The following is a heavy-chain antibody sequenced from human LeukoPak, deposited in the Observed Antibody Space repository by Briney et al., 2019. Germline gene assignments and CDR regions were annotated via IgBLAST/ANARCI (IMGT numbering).Heavy chain of an antibody. CDR2: IKQDGSEK. D-gene: IGHD5/OR15-5a*01. J-gene: IGHJ6*02. Sequence: GGSLRLSCAASGFTFSSYWMSWVRQAPGKGLEWVANIKQDGSEKYYVDSVKGRFTISRDNAKNSLYLQMNSLRAEDTAVYYCARGLVSTFSGLFHGHHRDYYYGMDVWGQGTTVTVSS. CDR1: GFTFSSYW. CDR3: ARGLVSTFSGLFHGHHRDYYYGMDV. V-gene: IGHV3-7*01.